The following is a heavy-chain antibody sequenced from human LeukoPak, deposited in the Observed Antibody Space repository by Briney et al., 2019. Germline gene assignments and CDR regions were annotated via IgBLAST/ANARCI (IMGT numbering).Heavy chain of an antibody. V-gene: IGHV3-30*18. CDR2: ISYDGSNK. CDR1: GFTFSSYG. Sequence: PGRSLRLSCAASGFTFSSYGMHWVRQAPGKGLEWVAVISYDGSNKYYADSVKGRFTISRDNSKNTLYLQMNSLRAEDTAVYYCAKDIRYYDSSGYTFDYWGQGTLVTVSS. CDR3: AKDIRYYDSSGYTFDY. J-gene: IGHJ4*02. D-gene: IGHD3-22*01.